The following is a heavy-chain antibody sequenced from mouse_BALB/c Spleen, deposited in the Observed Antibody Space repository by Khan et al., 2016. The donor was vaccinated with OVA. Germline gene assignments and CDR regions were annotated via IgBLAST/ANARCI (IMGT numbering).Heavy chain of an antibody. D-gene: IGHD2-12*01. CDR3: ARGAGTTYGMDD. V-gene: IGHV1-9*01. CDR2: ILPGRGSS. Sequence: QVQLKQSGAELMKPGASVKIACKATGYTFSSYWIEWVKQRPGHGLEWIGEILPGRGSSNYNEKFKGKATFTADTSSNTAYMQLRSLTSEDSAVYYCARGAGTTYGMDDWGQGTSVTVSS. J-gene: IGHJ4*01. CDR1: GYTFSSYW.